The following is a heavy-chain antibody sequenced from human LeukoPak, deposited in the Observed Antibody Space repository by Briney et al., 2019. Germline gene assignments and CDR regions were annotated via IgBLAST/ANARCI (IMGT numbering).Heavy chain of an antibody. Sequence: PSETLSLTCAVSGGSISSNNWWGWVRQPPGQGLEWIGEIYHSGSPNYNPSLKSRVTISVDKSRNHFSLNLSSVTAADTAVYYCARVNINNWHSCDYWGQGTLVTVSS. V-gene: IGHV4-4*02. D-gene: IGHD1-1*01. CDR1: GGSISSNNW. CDR3: ARVNINNWHSCDY. J-gene: IGHJ4*02. CDR2: IYHSGSP.